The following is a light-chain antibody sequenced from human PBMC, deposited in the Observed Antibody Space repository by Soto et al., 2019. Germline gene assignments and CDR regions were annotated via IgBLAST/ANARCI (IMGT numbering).Light chain of an antibody. J-gene: IGKJ4*01. V-gene: IGKV3-15*01. Sequence: EIVMTQSPATLSVSPGGRATLTCRASQNVSTTLAWYQQKPGQAPRLLIYGASTRATGFPARFSGSGSGTEFTLTISSLQSEDFAVYYCQQYKDWPLTFGGGTRVEIK. CDR2: GAS. CDR1: QNVSTT. CDR3: QQYKDWPLT.